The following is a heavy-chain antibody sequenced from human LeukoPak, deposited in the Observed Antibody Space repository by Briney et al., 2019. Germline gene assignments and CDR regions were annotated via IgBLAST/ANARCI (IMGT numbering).Heavy chain of an antibody. CDR1: GFTFSSYA. J-gene: IGHJ4*02. V-gene: IGHV3-23*01. CDR2: ISGSGGST. Sequence: PGGSLRLSCAASGFTFSSYAMSWVRQAPGKGLEWVSAISGSGGSTYYADSVKGRFTISRDNSKNTLYLQMNSLRAEDTAVYYCATYRYGGSYPYYFDYWGQGTLVIVSS. CDR3: ATYRYGGSYPYYFDY. D-gene: IGHD1-26*01.